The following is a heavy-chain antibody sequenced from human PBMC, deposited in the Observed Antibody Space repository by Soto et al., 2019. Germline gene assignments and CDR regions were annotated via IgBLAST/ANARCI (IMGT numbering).Heavy chain of an antibody. CDR1: GGSISSYY. J-gene: IGHJ3*01. CDR2: IYYSGST. D-gene: IGHD3-10*01. CDR3: ARVWGGGFDF. Sequence: QVQLQESGPGLVKPSETLSLTCTVSGGSISSYYWSWIRQPPGKGLEWIGYIYYSGSTNYNPSLRSRFTITVATSKNQCSLKLSSVTAADTAVYYCARVWGGGFDFWGQGTMVTVSS. V-gene: IGHV4-59*01.